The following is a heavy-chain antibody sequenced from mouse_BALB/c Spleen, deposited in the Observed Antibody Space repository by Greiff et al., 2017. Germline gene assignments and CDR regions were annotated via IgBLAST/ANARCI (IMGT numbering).Heavy chain of an antibody. Sequence: VQLQQSGAELAKPGASVTMSCKASGYTFTSYWMHWVQQRPGQGLEWIGYISPSTGYTEYNPKFKDKATLTEDNSSSTAYMQLSSLTSEDSAVYYGARLRCFDYWGQGTTLTVSS. D-gene: IGHD1-1*01. J-gene: IGHJ2*01. CDR3: ARLRCFDY. V-gene: IGHV1-7*01. CDR1: GYTFTSYW. CDR2: ISPSTGYT.